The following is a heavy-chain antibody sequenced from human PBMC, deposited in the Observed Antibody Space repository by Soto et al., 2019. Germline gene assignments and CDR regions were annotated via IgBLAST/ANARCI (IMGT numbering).Heavy chain of an antibody. J-gene: IGHJ6*02. D-gene: IGHD3-10*01. V-gene: IGHV1-8*01. CDR3: ARGSRFGVMDV. Sequence: QVQLVQSGAEVKKPGASVKVSCKASGYSFISSDINWVRQATGQGLEWMGWMNPNSGKTGYAQKFQGRVTMTRSTSISTVYMELSSLRSEDTAVYYCARGSRFGVMDVWGQGTTVTVSS. CDR1: GYSFISSD. CDR2: MNPNSGKT.